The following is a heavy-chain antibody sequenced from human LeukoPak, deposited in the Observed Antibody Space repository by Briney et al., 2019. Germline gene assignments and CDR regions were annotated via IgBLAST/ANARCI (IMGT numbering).Heavy chain of an antibody. CDR1: GFTFSRYW. J-gene: IGHJ4*02. Sequence: PGGSLRLSCAASGFTFSRYWMSWVRQAPGKGLEWVSVIYSGGSTYYADSVTGRFTISRDNSKNTLYLQMNSLRAEDTAVYYCARSNYDYVWGSYRYQYFDYWGQGTLVTVSS. D-gene: IGHD3-16*02. CDR3: ARSNYDYVWGSYRYQYFDY. CDR2: IYSGGST. V-gene: IGHV3-53*01.